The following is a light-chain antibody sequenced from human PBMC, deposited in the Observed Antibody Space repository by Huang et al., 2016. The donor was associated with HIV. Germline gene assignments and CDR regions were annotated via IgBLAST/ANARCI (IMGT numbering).Light chain of an antibody. Sequence: IQLTQSPSSLSASVGDRVTITCRASQGINNYLAWYQQKAGKAPKLLIYAASSLQSGVPSRFSGSASGTDFTLTINTLQPEDSATYYCQQLDSYPLTFGGGTKVEIK. CDR1: QGINNY. CDR2: AAS. V-gene: IGKV1-9*01. J-gene: IGKJ4*01. CDR3: QQLDSYPLT.